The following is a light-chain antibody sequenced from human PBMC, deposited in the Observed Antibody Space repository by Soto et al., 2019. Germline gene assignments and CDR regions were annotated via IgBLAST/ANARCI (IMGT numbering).Light chain of an antibody. V-gene: IGKV1-5*03. CDR2: RAS. J-gene: IGKJ1*01. CDR3: QQYSGSSPT. CDR1: QSISIF. Sequence: DIQMTQSPSTLSASVGDRVTITCRASQSISIFLAWYQKKPGTAPNLLIYRASTLQGGVPSRFSGGGSGTDFTLNISGLQPDDFATYYCQQYSGSSPTFGQGTKVEIK.